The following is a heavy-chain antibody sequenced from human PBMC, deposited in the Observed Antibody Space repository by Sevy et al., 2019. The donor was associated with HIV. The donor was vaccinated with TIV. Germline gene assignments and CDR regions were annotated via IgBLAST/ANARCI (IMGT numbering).Heavy chain of an antibody. CDR3: SRGRGIAVAGGGYYSDY. V-gene: IGHV1-18*04. CDR2: ISTYNGKT. CDR1: GYTFSRSV. J-gene: IGHJ4*02. D-gene: IGHD6-19*01. Sequence: ASVKVSCMASGYTFSRSVITWVRQAPGQGLEWMGWISTYNGKTNYAQTFQDRVTMTTDTSTNTAYMELRGLRSDDTAIYVCSRGRGIAVAGGGYYSDYWGQGSLVTVSS.